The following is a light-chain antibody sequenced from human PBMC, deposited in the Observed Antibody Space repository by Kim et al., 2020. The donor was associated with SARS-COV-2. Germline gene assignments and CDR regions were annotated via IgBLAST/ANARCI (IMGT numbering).Light chain of an antibody. CDR3: AAWDDSVSGSVV. Sequence: QSVLTQPPSASGTPGQRVTISCSGSSSNIGSNYVYWYQQLPGTAPKLLIYRNNQRPSGVPDRFSGSKSGTSASLAISWLRSEDEADYYCAAWDDSVSGSVVFGGGTQLTVL. J-gene: IGLJ2*01. CDR2: RNN. V-gene: IGLV1-47*01. CDR1: SSNIGSNY.